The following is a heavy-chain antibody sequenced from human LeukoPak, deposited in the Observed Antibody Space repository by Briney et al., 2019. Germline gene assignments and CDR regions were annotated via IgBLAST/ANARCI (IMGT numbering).Heavy chain of an antibody. J-gene: IGHJ3*02. CDR3: ARDIVVVPAADDAFDI. Sequence: ASVKVSCKASGYTFTRYYMHWLRQAPGQGLEWMGWINPNSGGTNYAQKFQGTVTMTRDTSISTAYLELSRLRSDDTALYYCARDIVVVPAADDAFDIWGQGTMVTVSS. CDR2: INPNSGGT. V-gene: IGHV1-2*02. D-gene: IGHD2-2*01. CDR1: GYTFTRYY.